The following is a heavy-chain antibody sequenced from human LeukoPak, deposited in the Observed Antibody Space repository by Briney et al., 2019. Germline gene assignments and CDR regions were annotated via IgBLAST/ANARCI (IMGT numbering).Heavy chain of an antibody. CDR1: GGTFSSYA. CDR2: IIPIFGTA. CDR3: ALPVEPIFGVVSSTLSAFDI. Sequence: ASVKVSCKASGGTFSSYAISWVRQAPGQGLEWMGGIIPIFGTANYAQKFQGRVTITRDTSASTAYMELSSLRSEDTAVYYCALPVEPIFGVVSSTLSAFDIWGQGTMVTVSS. V-gene: IGHV1-69*05. D-gene: IGHD3-3*01. J-gene: IGHJ3*02.